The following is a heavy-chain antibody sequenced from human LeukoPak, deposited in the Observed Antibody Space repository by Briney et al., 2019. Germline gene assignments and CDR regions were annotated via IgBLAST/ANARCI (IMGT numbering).Heavy chain of an antibody. CDR2: ISYDGSNK. D-gene: IGHD6-19*01. Sequence: QPGGSLRLSCAASGFTFSSYAMHWVRQAPGKGLEWVAVISYDGSNKYYADSVKGRFTISRDNAKNSLYLQMNSLRAEDTAVYYCARVGDSSGWYPHYFDYWGQGTLVTVSS. V-gene: IGHV3-30*04. J-gene: IGHJ4*02. CDR3: ARVGDSSGWYPHYFDY. CDR1: GFTFSSYA.